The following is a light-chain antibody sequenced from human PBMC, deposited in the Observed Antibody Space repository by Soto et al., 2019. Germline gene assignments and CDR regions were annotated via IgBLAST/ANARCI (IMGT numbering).Light chain of an antibody. CDR2: AAS. Sequence: DIQMTQSPSSLSASVGDRVTITCRASQSISSYLNWYQQKPGKAPKLLIYAASALQSGVPSRFRGSGSGTDFTLTINSLQPEDFATYYCQQSYSSPITFGQGTRLEIK. CDR3: QQSYSSPIT. CDR1: QSISSY. V-gene: IGKV1-39*01. J-gene: IGKJ5*01.